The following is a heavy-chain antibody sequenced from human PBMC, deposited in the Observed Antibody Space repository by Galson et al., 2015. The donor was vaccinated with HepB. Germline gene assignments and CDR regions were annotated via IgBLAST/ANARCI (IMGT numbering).Heavy chain of an antibody. D-gene: IGHD6-13*01. Sequence: SLRLSCAASGFTFSSYGMHWVRQAPGKGLEWVAVISYDGSNKYYADSVKGRFTISRDNSKNTLYLQMNSLRAEDTAVYYCAKDIAAAGTEYWGQGTLVTVSS. J-gene: IGHJ4*02. CDR2: ISYDGSNK. CDR3: AKDIAAAGTEY. V-gene: IGHV3-30*18. CDR1: GFTFSSYG.